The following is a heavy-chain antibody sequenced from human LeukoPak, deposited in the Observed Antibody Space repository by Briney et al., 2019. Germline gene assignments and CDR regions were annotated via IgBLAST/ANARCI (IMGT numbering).Heavy chain of an antibody. J-gene: IGHJ6*04. D-gene: IGHD3-10*01. CDR2: INHSGSI. CDR3: ARHGLGRGVYITRQYNYYMDV. Sequence: SETLSLTCAVYGGSFSTYYWSWVRQPPGSGLEWIEEINHSGSINYNPSLKSRVTVSIDTSKNQFSLKLSSLTAADTAIYFCARHGLGRGVYITRQYNYYMDVWGTGTTVTVSS. CDR1: GGSFSTYY. V-gene: IGHV4-34*01.